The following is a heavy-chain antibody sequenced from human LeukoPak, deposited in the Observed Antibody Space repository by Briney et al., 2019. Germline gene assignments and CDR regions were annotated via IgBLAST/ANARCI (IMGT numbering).Heavy chain of an antibody. CDR2: ISGSGGST. Sequence: GGSLRLSCAASGFTFSSYAMSWVRQAPGKGLEWVSAISGSGGSTYYADSVKGRFTISRDNSKNTLYLQMNSLRVEDTAVYYCARKGNGALDIWGQGTMVTVSS. D-gene: IGHD1-1*01. J-gene: IGHJ3*02. CDR3: ARKGNGALDI. V-gene: IGHV3-23*01. CDR1: GFTFSSYA.